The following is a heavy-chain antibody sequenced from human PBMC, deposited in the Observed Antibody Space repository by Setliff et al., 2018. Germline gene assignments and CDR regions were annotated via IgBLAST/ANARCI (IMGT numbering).Heavy chain of an antibody. Sequence: PSETLSLTCAVYGGSFSGYYWSWIRQPPGKGLEWIGEINHSGSTNYNPSLKSRVTISVDTSKNQFSLKLSSVTAADTAVYYCARGYTHSSGWPQGPVKLDYWGQGTLVTVSS. CDR3: ARGYTHSSGWPQGPVKLDY. D-gene: IGHD6-19*01. CDR2: INHSGST. CDR1: GGSFSGYY. J-gene: IGHJ4*02. V-gene: IGHV4-34*01.